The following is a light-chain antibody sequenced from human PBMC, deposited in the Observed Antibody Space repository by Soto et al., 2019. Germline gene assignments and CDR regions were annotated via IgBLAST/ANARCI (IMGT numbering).Light chain of an antibody. CDR1: QTVASSF. CDR2: GTS. Sequence: EVVLTQSPSTLSLSPWDRTTISCRASQTVASSFFAWYQQKPGQAPRLLIYGTSNRAAGIPDRFSGRGSGTDFTLTISRLEPEDFAVYFCQQYGGSPPYTFGRGTKLEI. CDR3: QQYGGSPPYT. J-gene: IGKJ2*01. V-gene: IGKV3-20*01.